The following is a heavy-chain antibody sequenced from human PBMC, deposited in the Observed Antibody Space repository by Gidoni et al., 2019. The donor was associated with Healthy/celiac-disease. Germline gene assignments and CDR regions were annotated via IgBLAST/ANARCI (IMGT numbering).Heavy chain of an antibody. CDR3: ARPGNSDAFDI. J-gene: IGHJ3*02. CDR1: GGSFSSSSYY. V-gene: IGHV4-39*01. CDR2: IYYSGST. D-gene: IGHD3-10*01. Sequence: QLQLPESGPGLVKPSETLSLTCTASGGSFSSSSYYWGWIRQPPGKGLEWIGSIYYSGSTYYNPSLKSRVTISVDTSKNQFSLKLSSVTAADTAVYYCARPGNSDAFDIWGQGTMVTVSS.